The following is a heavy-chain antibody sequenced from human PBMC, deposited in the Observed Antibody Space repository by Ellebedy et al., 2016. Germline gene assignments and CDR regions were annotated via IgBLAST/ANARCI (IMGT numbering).Heavy chain of an antibody. V-gene: IGHV3-23*01. J-gene: IGHJ4*02. CDR2: ISGSGGST. Sequence: GGSLRLXXAASGFTFSSYAMSWVRQAPGKGLEWVSAISGSGGSTYYADSVKGRFTISRDNSKNTLYLQMNSLRAEDTAVYYCAKEPPRRGYSGYEGDYWGQGTLVTVSS. CDR1: GFTFSSYA. CDR3: AKEPPRRGYSGYEGDY. D-gene: IGHD5-12*01.